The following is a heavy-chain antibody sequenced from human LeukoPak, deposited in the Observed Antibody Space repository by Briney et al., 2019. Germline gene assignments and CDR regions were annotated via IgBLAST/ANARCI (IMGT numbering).Heavy chain of an antibody. Sequence: GGSLRLSCAASGFTFSSYSMNWVRQAPGNGLEWVSSISSSSSYIYYADSVKGRFTISRDNAKNSLYLQMNSLRAEDTAVYYCARGGGNSADYWGQGALVTVSS. CDR2: ISSSSSYI. V-gene: IGHV3-21*01. CDR3: ARGGGNSADY. J-gene: IGHJ4*02. CDR1: GFTFSSYS. D-gene: IGHD4-23*01.